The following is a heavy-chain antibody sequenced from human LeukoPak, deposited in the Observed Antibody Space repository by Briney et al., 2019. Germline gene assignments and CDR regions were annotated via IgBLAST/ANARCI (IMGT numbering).Heavy chain of an antibody. Sequence: GRSLRLSCAASGFTFSSYVMHWVRQAPGKGLEWVAIISYDGSNEYYADSVKGRFTISRDNSKNTLYLQMNSLRAADTAVYYCASGWLQLRGRLDYWGQGTLVTVSS. CDR1: GFTFSSYV. J-gene: IGHJ4*02. V-gene: IGHV3-30*04. D-gene: IGHD5-24*01. CDR2: ISYDGSNE. CDR3: ASGWLQLRGRLDY.